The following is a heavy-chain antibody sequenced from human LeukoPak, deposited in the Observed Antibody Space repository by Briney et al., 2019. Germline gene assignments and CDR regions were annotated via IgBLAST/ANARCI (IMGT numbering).Heavy chain of an antibody. CDR3: TRGPIQLWIHNAMDV. D-gene: IGHD5-18*01. Sequence: GGSLRLSCTTSGFTFGDYAMSWVRQAPGKGLEWVGFIRSKAYGGTIEYAASVKGRFTTSRDDSKSIAYLQMNSLKIEDTALYYCTRGPIQLWIHNAMDVWGQGTTVTVSS. V-gene: IGHV3-49*04. CDR2: IRSKAYGGTI. CDR1: GFTFGDYA. J-gene: IGHJ6*02.